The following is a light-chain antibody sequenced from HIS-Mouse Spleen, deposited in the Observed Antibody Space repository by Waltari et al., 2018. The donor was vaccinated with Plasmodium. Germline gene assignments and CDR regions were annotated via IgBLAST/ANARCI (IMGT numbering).Light chain of an antibody. V-gene: IGLV3-21*03. CDR3: QVWDSSSDHVV. CDR2: DYS. Sequence: SYVLTQPPSVSVAPGKTARITCGGNNLCSKSVPWYQQKPGQAPVLVVYDYSDRPSGIPERFSGSNSGNTATLTISRVEAGDEADYYCQVWDSSSDHVVFGGGTKLTVL. CDR1: NLCSKS. J-gene: IGLJ2*01.